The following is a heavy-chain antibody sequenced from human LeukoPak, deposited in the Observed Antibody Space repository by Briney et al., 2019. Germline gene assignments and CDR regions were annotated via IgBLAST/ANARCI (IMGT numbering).Heavy chain of an antibody. J-gene: IGHJ6*02. D-gene: IGHD4-23*01. CDR1: GFTFSDHY. Sequence: PGGSLRLSCAASGFTFSDHYMDWVRQAPGKGLEWVGRTRNKANSYTTEYAASVKGRFTISRDDSKNSLYLQMNSLETEDTAVYYCARDLPYGGNGYYYYGMDVWGQGTTVTVSS. CDR2: TRNKANSYTT. V-gene: IGHV3-72*01. CDR3: ARDLPYGGNGYYYYGMDV.